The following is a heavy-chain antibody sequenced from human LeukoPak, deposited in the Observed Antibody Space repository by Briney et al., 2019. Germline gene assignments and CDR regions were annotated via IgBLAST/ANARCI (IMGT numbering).Heavy chain of an antibody. Sequence: SETLSLTCAVYGGSFSDYYWNWIRQPPGKGLEWIGEINHSGTTNYNPSLKSRVTISVETSKNQFSLRLSAVTAADTAVYHCARGLRLPSRSSPAVPHVWGKGTTVTVSA. V-gene: IGHV4-34*01. CDR3: ARGLRLPSRSSPAVPHV. J-gene: IGHJ6*04. CDR2: INHSGTT. D-gene: IGHD2-2*01. CDR1: GGSFSDYY.